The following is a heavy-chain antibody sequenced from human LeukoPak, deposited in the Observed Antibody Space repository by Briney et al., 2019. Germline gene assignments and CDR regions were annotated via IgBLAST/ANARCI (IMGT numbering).Heavy chain of an antibody. CDR2: VSYSGNT. V-gene: IGHV4-39*01. CDR3: ARQFDT. J-gene: IGHJ4*02. Sequence: SETLSLTCTVSGVSISSSSYDWGWIRQPPGKGLEWIGSVSYSGNTDYNPSLKSRVTMSIDTSKNHFSLRMNSVTAADTAVYYWARQFDTWGQGTLVTVSS. CDR1: GVSISSSSYD.